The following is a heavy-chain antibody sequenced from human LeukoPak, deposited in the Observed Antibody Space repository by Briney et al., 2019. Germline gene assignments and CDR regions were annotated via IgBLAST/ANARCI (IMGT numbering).Heavy chain of an antibody. Sequence: SETLSLTCTVSGGSISSYYWSWIRQPPGKGLEWIGYIYYSGSTNYNPSLKSRVTISVDTSKNQFSLKLSSVTAADTAVYYCARVGGITMVRGVTPGDYWGQGTLVTVSS. CDR2: IYYSGST. CDR3: ARVGGITMVRGVTPGDY. CDR1: GGSISSYY. V-gene: IGHV4-59*01. J-gene: IGHJ4*02. D-gene: IGHD3-10*01.